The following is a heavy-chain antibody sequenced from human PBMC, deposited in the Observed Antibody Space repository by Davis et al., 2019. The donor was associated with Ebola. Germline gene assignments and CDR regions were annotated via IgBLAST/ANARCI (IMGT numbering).Heavy chain of an antibody. V-gene: IGHV3-30-3*01. D-gene: IGHD3-16*02. CDR1: ESTFVSYP. CDR3: ARDLSYDYVWGSYRQDYYYYYGMDV. Sequence: GKSLKIPGAASESTFVSYPMHWVRQAPGKGLGWVAVISYDGTNKYYADPVKGRFTIPRDNSKNTLYLQMNSLRAEDTAVYYCARDLSYDYVWGSYRQDYYYYYGMDVWGQGTTVTVSS. J-gene: IGHJ6*02. CDR2: ISYDGTNK.